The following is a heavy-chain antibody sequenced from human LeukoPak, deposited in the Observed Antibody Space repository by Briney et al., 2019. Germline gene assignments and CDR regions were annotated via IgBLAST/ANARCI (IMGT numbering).Heavy chain of an antibody. Sequence: SETLSLTCAVSDYSITSGYYWGWVRQPPGKGLDWIGSIYYGDTTHYNPSLKSRVTISVETSKNQFSLSLSSVTAAETAVYHCVRELGLRGNRGNDAFDIWGQGTMVTVSS. J-gene: IGHJ3*02. V-gene: IGHV4-38-2*02. CDR3: VRELGLRGNRGNDAFDI. CDR2: IYYGDTT. D-gene: IGHD1/OR15-1a*01. CDR1: DYSITSGYY.